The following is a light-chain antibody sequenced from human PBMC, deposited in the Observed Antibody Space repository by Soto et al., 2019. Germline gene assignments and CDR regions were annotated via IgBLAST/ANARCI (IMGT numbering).Light chain of an antibody. V-gene: IGLV1-40*01. CDR2: GNT. CDR3: QSYDSSLSASYV. Sequence: QSVLTQPPSVSGAPGQRVTISCTGCSSNIGAGCEVHWYQHLPGKAPKLLIYGNTNRPSGVPDRFSGSKSGTSASLAITGFQAEDEADYYCQSYDSSLSASYVFGGGTTSPS. J-gene: IGLJ1*01. CDR1: SSNIGAGCE.